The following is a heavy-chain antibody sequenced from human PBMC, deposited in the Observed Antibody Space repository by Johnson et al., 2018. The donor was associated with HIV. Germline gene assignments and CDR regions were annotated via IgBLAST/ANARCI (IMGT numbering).Heavy chain of an antibody. D-gene: IGHD6-19*01. Sequence: QVQLVESGGGVVQPGRSLRLSCAASGFTLSSYAMHWVRQAPGKGLEWVAVISYDGSNKYYADSVKGRFTISRDNSKNTLYLQMNSLRAEDTAVYYCARGGSGWSHDAFDIWGQGTMVTVSS. CDR2: ISYDGSNK. V-gene: IGHV3-30-3*01. J-gene: IGHJ3*02. CDR1: GFTLSSYA. CDR3: ARGGSGWSHDAFDI.